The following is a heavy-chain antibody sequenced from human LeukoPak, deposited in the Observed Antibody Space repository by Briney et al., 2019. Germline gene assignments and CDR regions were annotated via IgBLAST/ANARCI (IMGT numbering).Heavy chain of an antibody. V-gene: IGHV3-30*03. Sequence: GGSLRLSCAASGFTFSSYGMHWVRQAPGKGLEWVAVISCDGSNKYYADSVKGRFTISRDNSKNTLYLQMNSLRAEDTAVYYCAIRPSRVGARTDAFDIWGQGTMVTVSS. J-gene: IGHJ3*02. CDR2: ISCDGSNK. CDR1: GFTFSSYG. D-gene: IGHD1-26*01. CDR3: AIRPSRVGARTDAFDI.